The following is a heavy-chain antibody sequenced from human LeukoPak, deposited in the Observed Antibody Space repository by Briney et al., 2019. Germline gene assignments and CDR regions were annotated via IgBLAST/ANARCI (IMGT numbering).Heavy chain of an antibody. CDR2: INPSGGST. D-gene: IGHD3-10*01. CDR1: GYTFTSYY. J-gene: IGHJ4*02. CDR3: ARAVYGSGSYSEY. Sequence: ASVKVSCKASGYTFTSYYMHWVRQAPGQGLEWMGIINPSGGSTSYAQKFQGRVTMTRDMSTSTAYMELRSLRSDDTAVYYCARAVYGSGSYSEYWGQGTLVTVSS. V-gene: IGHV1-46*01.